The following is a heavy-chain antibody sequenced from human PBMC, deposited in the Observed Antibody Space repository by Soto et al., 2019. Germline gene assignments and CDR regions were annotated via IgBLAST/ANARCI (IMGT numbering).Heavy chain of an antibody. V-gene: IGHV3-33*01. CDR1: GFTFSSYG. CDR2: IWDDGSNK. J-gene: IGHJ2*01. D-gene: IGHD4-17*01. CDR3: AATSSYGDWYFDL. Sequence: QVQLVESGGGVVQPGRSLRLSCAASGFTFSSYGMHWVRQAPGKGLEWVAVIWDDGSNKYYADSVKGRFTISRDNSKNTLYLQMNSLRAEDTAVYYCAATSSYGDWYFDLWGRGTLVTVSS.